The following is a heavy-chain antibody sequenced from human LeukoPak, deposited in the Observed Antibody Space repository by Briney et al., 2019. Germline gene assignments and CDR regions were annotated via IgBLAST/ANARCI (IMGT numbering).Heavy chain of an antibody. Sequence: GASVKVSCKASGYTFTSYGISWVRQAPGQGLEWMGWISAYNGNTNYAQKLQGRVTMTTDTSTSTAYMELRSLRSDDTAVYYCARLQEVTASLYYYYYYGMDVWGQGTTVTVSS. CDR1: GYTFTSYG. V-gene: IGHV1-18*01. CDR3: ARLQEVTASLYYYYYYGMDV. CDR2: ISAYNGNT. J-gene: IGHJ6*02. D-gene: IGHD2-21*02.